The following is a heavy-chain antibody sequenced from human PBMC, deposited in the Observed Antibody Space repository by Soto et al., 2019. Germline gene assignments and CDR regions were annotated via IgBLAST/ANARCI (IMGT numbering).Heavy chain of an antibody. D-gene: IGHD6-13*01. CDR1: GYSFTSYW. V-gene: IGHV5-10-1*01. CDR3: ATFTGQGSSSWYVSDYYYGMDV. J-gene: IGHJ6*02. Sequence: PGESLKISCKGSGYSFTSYWISWVRQMPGKGLEWMGRIDPSDSYTNYSPSFQGHVTISADKSISTAYLQWSSLKASDTAMYYCATFTGQGSSSWYVSDYYYGMDVWGQGTTVTVSS. CDR2: IDPSDSYT.